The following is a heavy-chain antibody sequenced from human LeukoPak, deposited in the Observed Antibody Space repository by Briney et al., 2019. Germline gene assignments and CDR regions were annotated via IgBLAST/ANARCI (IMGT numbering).Heavy chain of an antibody. CDR3: ARDNRAVYSSSWYLFDY. J-gene: IGHJ4*02. CDR1: GYTFTSYY. Sequence: VSVKDSCKASGYTFTSYYMHWVRQAPGQGLEWMGIINPSGGSTSYAQKFQGRVTMTRDMSTSTVYMELSSLRSEDTAVYYCARDNRAVYSSSWYLFDYWGQGTLVTVSS. D-gene: IGHD6-13*01. CDR2: INPSGGST. V-gene: IGHV1-46*01.